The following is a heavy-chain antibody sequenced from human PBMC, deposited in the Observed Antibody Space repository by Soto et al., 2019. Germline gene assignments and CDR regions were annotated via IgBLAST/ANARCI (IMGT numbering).Heavy chain of an antibody. D-gene: IGHD3-22*01. CDR3: ARAHYHDSSGPNGHAFDI. CDR2: ISDDGDKV. J-gene: IGHJ3*02. CDR1: EFTFSDYA. Sequence: QVQLVESGGGVVQPGRSLRLSCAASEFTFSDYAMHCVRQAPGKGLEWVAVISDDGDKVFYADSMKDRLTISRDNSKSTLFLQLTSLGPEDTALYYCARAHYHDSSGPNGHAFDIWAKGHWSPSLQ. V-gene: IGHV3-30-3*01.